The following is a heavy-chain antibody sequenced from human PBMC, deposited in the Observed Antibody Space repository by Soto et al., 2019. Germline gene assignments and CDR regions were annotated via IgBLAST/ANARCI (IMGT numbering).Heavy chain of an antibody. CDR2: ISAHNGNT. Sequence: QVHLVQSGAEVKKPGASVKVSCKVSGYAFTTYGITWVRQAPGQGLEWMGWISAHNGNTNYAQKLQGRVTVTRDTSTSTAYMELRSLRSDDTAVYYCARGRYGDYWGQGALVTVSS. CDR1: GYAFTTYG. J-gene: IGHJ4*02. CDR3: ARGRYGDY. D-gene: IGHD1-1*01. V-gene: IGHV1-18*01.